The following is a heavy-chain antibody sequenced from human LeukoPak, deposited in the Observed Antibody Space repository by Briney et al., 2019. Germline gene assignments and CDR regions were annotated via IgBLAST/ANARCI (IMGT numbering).Heavy chain of an antibody. D-gene: IGHD2-15*01. J-gene: IGHJ4*02. CDR1: GFTFSSYG. V-gene: IGHV3-30*18. Sequence: PGRSLRFSCAASGFTFSSYGMHWVRQAPGKGLEWVAVISYDEDNKYYADSVKGRFTISRDSSKTTLYLQMNSLRTEDTAMYCCAKTVSGAACNLPGGCYFGYWGQGALVTVSS. CDR3: AKTVSGAACNLPGGCYFGY. CDR2: ISYDEDNK.